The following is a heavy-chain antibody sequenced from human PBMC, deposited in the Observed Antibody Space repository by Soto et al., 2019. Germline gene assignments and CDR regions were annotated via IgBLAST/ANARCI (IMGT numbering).Heavy chain of an antibody. V-gene: IGHV1-18*01. CDR1: GYTFTSYT. CDR3: ARDLDYYGLDV. CDR2: INIYNGNT. Sequence: QVQLVQSGAEVKKPGASVKVSCKASGYTFTSYTISWVREAPGQGLEWMGWINIYNGNTNYPQKVQGSATMTADTSTSTAFMELMSLRSDDTAVYYCARDLDYYGLDVWGQGTTVIVSS. J-gene: IGHJ6*02.